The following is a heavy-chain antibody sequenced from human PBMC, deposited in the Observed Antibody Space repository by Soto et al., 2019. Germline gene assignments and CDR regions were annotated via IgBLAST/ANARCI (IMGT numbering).Heavy chain of an antibody. J-gene: IGHJ4*02. CDR1: GFTVSTKY. D-gene: IGHD3-16*01. CDR3: ARDPWAADY. V-gene: IGHV3-66*01. Sequence: EVQLVESGGGLVQPGGSLRLSCAASGFTVSTKYMSWVRQAPGTGLEWVSVIYSGGSTFYADSVRGRFTISRDNSKNTVNLQMNSLRAEDTAVYYCARDPWAADYGGQGTLVTVSA. CDR2: IYSGGST.